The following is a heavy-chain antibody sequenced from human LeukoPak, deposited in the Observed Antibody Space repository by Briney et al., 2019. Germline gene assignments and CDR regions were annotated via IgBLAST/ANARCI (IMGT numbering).Heavy chain of an antibody. J-gene: IGHJ4*02. CDR1: RFIFANYA. D-gene: IGHD3-9*01. Sequence: GGSLRLSCAASRFIFANYAMGWVRQTPEKGLEWVSTISGSGDSTLYADSTKGRFTISRDNSRNTLYLQMNSLRVEDTAVYYCARDDYDILTGYLSGSVDYWGQGTLVTVSS. CDR2: ISGSGDST. V-gene: IGHV3-23*01. CDR3: ARDDYDILTGYLSGSVDY.